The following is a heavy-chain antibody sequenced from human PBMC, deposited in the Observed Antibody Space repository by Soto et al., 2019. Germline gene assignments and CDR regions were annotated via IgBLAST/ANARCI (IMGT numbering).Heavy chain of an antibody. D-gene: IGHD2-2*01. CDR3: AREVSDIVVVPAAGPYYYYGMDV. J-gene: IGHJ6*02. CDR2: IWYDGSNK. CDR1: GFTFSSFG. Sequence: TGRFLRLSCAASGFTFSSFGMHRVRQAPDKGLEWVAVIWYDGSNKYYADSVKGRFTISRDNSKNTLYLQMNSLRAEDTAVYYCAREVSDIVVVPAAGPYYYYGMDVWGQGTTVTVSS. V-gene: IGHV3-33*01.